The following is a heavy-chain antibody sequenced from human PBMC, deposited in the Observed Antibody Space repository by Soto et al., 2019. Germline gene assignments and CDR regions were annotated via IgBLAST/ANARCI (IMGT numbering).Heavy chain of an antibody. CDR1: GSSFVNFW. D-gene: IGHD6-13*01. J-gene: IGHJ6*02. Sequence: HGESLKISCKGSGSSFVNFWIAWVRQMPGKGLEWVGIIHPGESDIRYSPSFQGQVTISADRSIGTAYLQWSSLKTSDTAMYYCARRIAAAGTYYYYYGMDVWGQGTTVTVSS. V-gene: IGHV5-51*01. CDR2: IHPGESDI. CDR3: ARRIAAAGTYYYYYGMDV.